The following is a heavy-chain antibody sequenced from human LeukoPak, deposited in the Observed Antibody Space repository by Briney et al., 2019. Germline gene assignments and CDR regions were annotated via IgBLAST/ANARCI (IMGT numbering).Heavy chain of an antibody. CDR1: GFTFDDYA. V-gene: IGHV3-9*01. CDR3: AKAGGIAVASKQSDY. CDR2: ISWNSGSI. D-gene: IGHD6-19*01. Sequence: HPGGSLRLSCAASGFTFDDYAMHWVLQAPGKGLEWVSGISWNSGSIGYADSVRGRFTISRANAKNSLYLQMNSLRAEDTALYYCAKAGGIAVASKQSDYWGQGTLVTVSS. J-gene: IGHJ4*02.